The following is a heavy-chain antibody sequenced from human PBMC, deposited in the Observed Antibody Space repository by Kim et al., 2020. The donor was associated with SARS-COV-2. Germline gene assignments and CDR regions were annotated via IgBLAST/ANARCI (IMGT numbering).Heavy chain of an antibody. Sequence: YSGSAHYNPSLKSRVPISVDTSKNQFSLKLSSVTAADTAVYYCARGHAADYWGQGTLVTVSS. CDR2: YSGSA. V-gene: IGHV4-39*01. CDR3: ARGHAADY. J-gene: IGHJ4*02. D-gene: IGHD6-13*01.